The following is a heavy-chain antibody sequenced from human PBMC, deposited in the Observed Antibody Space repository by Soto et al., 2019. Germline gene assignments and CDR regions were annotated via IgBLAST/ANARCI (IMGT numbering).Heavy chain of an antibody. CDR2: ISGSGGST. V-gene: IGHV3-23*01. D-gene: IGHD5-18*01. Sequence: EVQLLESGGGLVQPGGSLRLSCAASGFTFSSYAMSWVRQAPGKGLEWVSAISGSGGSTYYADSVKGRFTISRDNSKNTLYLQMNSLRAEDTAVYYCARESGYSYGYPGEFGYWGQGTLVTVSS. CDR3: ARESGYSYGYPGEFGY. CDR1: GFTFSSYA. J-gene: IGHJ4*02.